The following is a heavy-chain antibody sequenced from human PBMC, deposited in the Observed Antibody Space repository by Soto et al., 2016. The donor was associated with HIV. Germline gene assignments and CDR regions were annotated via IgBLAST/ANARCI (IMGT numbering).Heavy chain of an antibody. CDR1: GLKFSSYW. CDR2: ISGDGTSQ. V-gene: IGHV3-74*01. Sequence: VESGGRIIPPGGSLKVSCKASGLKFSSYWMSWVRQAPGKGLMWVSRISGDGTSQHYADSVKGRFIISRDNAKKIVYLEMNSLTVDDTAIYYCVRGVKDESNSAGLFNYWGQGTLVTVSS. D-gene: IGHD3-10*01. J-gene: IGHJ1*01. CDR3: VRGVKDESNSAGLFNY.